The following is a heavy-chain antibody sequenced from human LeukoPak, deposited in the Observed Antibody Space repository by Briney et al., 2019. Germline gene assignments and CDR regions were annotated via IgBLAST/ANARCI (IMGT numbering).Heavy chain of an antibody. CDR1: GGSISSYY. CDR2: IYYSGST. J-gene: IGHJ6*02. V-gene: IGHV4-59*01. Sequence: SETLSLTCTVSGGSISSYYWSWIRQPPGKGLEWIGYIYYSGSTNYNPSLKSRVTISVDTSKNQFSLKLSSVTAADTAVYYCARWAGNYYYGMDVWGQGTTVTVSS. CDR3: ARWAGNYYYGMDV.